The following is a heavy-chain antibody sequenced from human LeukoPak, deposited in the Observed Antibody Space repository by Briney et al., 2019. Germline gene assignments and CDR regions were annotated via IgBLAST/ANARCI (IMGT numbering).Heavy chain of an antibody. Sequence: PSETLSLTCAVYGGSFSGYYWSWIRQPPGKGLEWIGEINHSGSTNYNPSLKSRVTISVDTSKNQFSLKLSSVTAADTAVYYCARGPSYYDFWSGYYGGYFDYWGQGTLVTVSS. J-gene: IGHJ4*02. CDR1: GGSFSGYY. V-gene: IGHV4-34*01. CDR3: ARGPSYYDFWSGYYGGYFDY. D-gene: IGHD3-3*01. CDR2: INHSGST.